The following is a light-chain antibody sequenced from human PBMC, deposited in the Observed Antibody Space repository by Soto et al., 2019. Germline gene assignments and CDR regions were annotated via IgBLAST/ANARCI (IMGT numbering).Light chain of an antibody. CDR2: DVS. CDR3: SSYTSSSTLYV. V-gene: IGLV2-14*01. J-gene: IGLJ1*01. Sequence: QSARAQPASGSGSPGQSITISCTGTSSDVGDYNYVSWYQQHPGKAPKLMIYDVSNRPSGVSNRFSGSKSGYTASLTISGLQAEDEADYYCSSYTSSSTLYVFGTGTKVTVL. CDR1: SSDVGDYNY.